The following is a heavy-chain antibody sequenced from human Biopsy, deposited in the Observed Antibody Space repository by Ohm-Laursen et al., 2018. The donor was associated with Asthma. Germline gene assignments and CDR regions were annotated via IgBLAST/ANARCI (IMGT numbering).Heavy chain of an antibody. D-gene: IGHD3-22*01. Sequence: SLRLSCAASGFPFDDCAMHWVRQAPGKGLEWVSSISWNSGNIDYAVSVKGRFTISRDNAKNSLYLQMQSLRPEDTAFYYCAKSADYYDSTDYLDFWGRGTLVTVSS. V-gene: IGHV3-9*01. CDR2: ISWNSGNI. CDR1: GFPFDDCA. CDR3: AKSADYYDSTDYLDF. J-gene: IGHJ4*01.